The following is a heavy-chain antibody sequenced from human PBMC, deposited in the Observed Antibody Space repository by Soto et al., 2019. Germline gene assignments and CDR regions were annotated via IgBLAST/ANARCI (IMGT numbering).Heavy chain of an antibody. CDR2: IFYTGTT. CDR3: ARLVVVALLANV. D-gene: IGHD2-21*01. V-gene: IGHV4-39*02. Sequence: SETLSLTCSVSAGSITYNSYHWGWIRQPPGQGLEWIGSIFYTGTTFYNPSLESRVTMSVDTAKNSFSLHLTSVTAADTAVYFCARLVVVALLANVWAQGTLVTVPQ. CDR1: AGSITYNSYH. J-gene: IGHJ4*02.